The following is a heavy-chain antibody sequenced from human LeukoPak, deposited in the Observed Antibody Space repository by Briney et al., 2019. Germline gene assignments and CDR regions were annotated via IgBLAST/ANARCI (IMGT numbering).Heavy chain of an antibody. V-gene: IGHV3-33*06. CDR3: AKDKRRDGYIDY. CDR2: IWYDGSNK. D-gene: IGHD5-24*01. J-gene: IGHJ4*02. Sequence: GGSLRLSCAASGFSFSRRTMHWVRQAPDKGLEWVAVIWYDGSNKYYADSVKGRFTISRDNSKNTLYLQMNSLRAEDTAVYYCAKDKRRDGYIDYWGQGTLVTVSS. CDR1: GFSFSRRT.